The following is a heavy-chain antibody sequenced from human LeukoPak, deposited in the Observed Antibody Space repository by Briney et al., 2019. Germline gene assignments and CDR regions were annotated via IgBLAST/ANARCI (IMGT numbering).Heavy chain of an antibody. D-gene: IGHD6-19*01. Sequence: GRSLRLSCAASGFTFSTYGVHWVRQAPGKGLEWVAFISYDGSNKYYADSVKGRFTISRDNSKNTLYLQMNSLRAEDTAVYYCAKGDVRRLVHGGGAMDVWGRGTTVTVSS. J-gene: IGHJ6*02. CDR2: ISYDGSNK. CDR1: GFTFSTYG. V-gene: IGHV3-30*18. CDR3: AKGDVRRLVHGGGAMDV.